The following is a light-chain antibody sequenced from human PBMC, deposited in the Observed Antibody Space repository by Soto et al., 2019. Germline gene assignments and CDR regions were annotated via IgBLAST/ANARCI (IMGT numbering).Light chain of an antibody. Sequence: QSALTQPASVSGSLGQAITVSCTGTSSDVGAYNSVSWYQQHPDKAPKLMIFDVNIRPSGLSNRFSGSKSGNTASLTISGLQAEDEAHYYCNSYTNTDTVVFGGGTKVTVL. CDR1: SSDVGAYNS. CDR3: NSYTNTDTVV. J-gene: IGLJ2*01. V-gene: IGLV2-14*03. CDR2: DVN.